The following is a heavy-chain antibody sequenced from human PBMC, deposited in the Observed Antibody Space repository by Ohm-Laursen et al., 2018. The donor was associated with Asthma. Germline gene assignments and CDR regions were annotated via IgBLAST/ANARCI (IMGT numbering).Heavy chain of an antibody. CDR1: GFSLNTRGEG. CDR2: IYWDDDK. D-gene: IGHD6-19*01. V-gene: IGHV2-5*02. J-gene: IGHJ3*01. Sequence: PTQTLTLTCTFSGFSLNTRGEGVGWIRQPPGKALEWLALIYWDDDKRYSPSLKSRLTITRDTSKNQVVLTMTQMDPVDTATYYCAHRTLAVDAFAFWGHGTMVTVSS. CDR3: AHRTLAVDAFAF.